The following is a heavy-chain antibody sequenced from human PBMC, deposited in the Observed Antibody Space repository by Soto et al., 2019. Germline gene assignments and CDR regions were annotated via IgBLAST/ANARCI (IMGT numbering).Heavy chain of an antibody. Sequence: EVQLLESGGVLVQPGGSLRLSCAASGFTFSNYAMSWVRQAPGKGLEWVSIISGSGGTTYHADSVKDRFTISRDNSKNTLFLQLNSLRAEDTAVYYSAKGDEVGFHFGSSTDRGFDPWGQGTLVNVSS. CDR3: AKGDEVGFHFGSSTDRGFDP. CDR2: ISGSGGTT. D-gene: IGHD6-6*01. V-gene: IGHV3-23*01. J-gene: IGHJ5*02. CDR1: GFTFSNYA.